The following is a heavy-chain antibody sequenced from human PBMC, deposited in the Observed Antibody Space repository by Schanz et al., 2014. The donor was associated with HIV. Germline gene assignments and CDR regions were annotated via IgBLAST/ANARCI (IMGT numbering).Heavy chain of an antibody. CDR2: MSPNTGNT. D-gene: IGHD3-10*01. CDR3: ARGPDYGKTTYNFDF. Sequence: QVQLVQSEAEVKKPGASVKVSCKTSGYTFTGYYMHWVRQAPGQGLECMGWMSPNTGNTGRAQKFQGRVTMTRNTPRSTAYLTLNNLTSEDTAVYFCARGPDYGKTTYNFDFWGQGTLVAVSS. CDR1: GYTFTGYY. J-gene: IGHJ4*02. V-gene: IGHV1-8*02.